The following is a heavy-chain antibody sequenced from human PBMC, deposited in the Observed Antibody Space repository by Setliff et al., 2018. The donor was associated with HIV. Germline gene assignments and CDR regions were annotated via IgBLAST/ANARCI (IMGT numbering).Heavy chain of an antibody. CDR3: ARWGRGFGY. D-gene: IGHD3-10*01. V-gene: IGHV4-59*11. CDR1: GGSISSHY. J-gene: IGHJ4*02. Sequence: SETLSLTCTVSGGSISSHYWSWIRQPPGKGLEWIGLIYYNGGTNYNSSLESRVTISVDRSKNQFSLKLTSVTAADTAVYYCARWGRGFGYWGQGTLVTVSS. CDR2: IYYNGGT.